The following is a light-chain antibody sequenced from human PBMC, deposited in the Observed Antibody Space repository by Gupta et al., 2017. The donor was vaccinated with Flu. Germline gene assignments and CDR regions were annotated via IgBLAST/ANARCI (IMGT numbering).Light chain of an antibody. J-gene: IGLJ3*02. V-gene: IGLV2-11*01. CDR1: SSDVGAYNS. CDR3: CSYAGSYTGA. CDR2: DST. Sequence: QSALTQPRSVSGSPGPSVTISCTGTSSDVGAYNSVSWYQQHPGKAPKLMIYDSTKRPSGVPDRFSGSKSVNTASLTISGLRAEDEADYYCCSYAGSYTGAFGGGTKLTVL.